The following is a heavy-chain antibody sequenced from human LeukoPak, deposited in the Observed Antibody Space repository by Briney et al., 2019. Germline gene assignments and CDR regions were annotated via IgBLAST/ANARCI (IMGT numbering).Heavy chain of an antibody. CDR1: GGSISSYY. V-gene: IGHV4-59*08. D-gene: IGHD6-13*01. Sequence: PSETLSLTCTVSGGSISSYYWSWIRQPPGKGLEWIGNIYDSGSTNYNPSLKSRVTISVDTSKNQLSLKLSSVTAADTAVYYCARSGVFTGYDAFDIWGQGTRVTVSS. J-gene: IGHJ3*02. CDR3: ARSGVFTGYDAFDI. CDR2: IYDSGST.